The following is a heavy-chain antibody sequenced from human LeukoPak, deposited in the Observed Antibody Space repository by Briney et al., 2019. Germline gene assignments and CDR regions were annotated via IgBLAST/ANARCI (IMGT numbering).Heavy chain of an antibody. CDR3: ARAGKVVVAAAD. J-gene: IGHJ4*02. V-gene: IGHV1-69*06. D-gene: IGHD2-15*01. CDR2: IIPIFGTA. CDR1: GGTFSSYA. Sequence: RASVKVPCKASGGTFSSYAISWVRQAPGQGLEWMGRIIPIFGTANYAQKFQGRVTITADKSTSTAYMELSSLRSEDTAVYYCARAGKVVVAAADWGQGTLVTVSS.